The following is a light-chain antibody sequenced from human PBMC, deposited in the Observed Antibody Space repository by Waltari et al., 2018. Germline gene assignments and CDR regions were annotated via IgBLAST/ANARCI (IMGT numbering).Light chain of an antibody. CDR1: QSVSSY. Sequence: EIVLTQSPATLSLSPVERATLSCRASQSVSSYLGWYQQKPGQAPRLLIYDASTRATGVPGRFSGSGSGTDFTLTISSLEPEDFAIYYCQQRSTWPILTFGGGTKVEIK. J-gene: IGKJ4*01. CDR3: QQRSTWPILT. CDR2: DAS. V-gene: IGKV3-11*01.